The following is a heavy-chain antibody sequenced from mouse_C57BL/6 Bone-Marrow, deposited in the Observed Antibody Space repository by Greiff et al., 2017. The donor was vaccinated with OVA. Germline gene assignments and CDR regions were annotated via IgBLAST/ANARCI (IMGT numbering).Heavy chain of an antibody. CDR3: ASPTTVVAPFDY. CDR1: GYTFTSYG. V-gene: IGHV1-81*01. Sequence: VQLVESGAELARPGASVKLSCKASGYTFTSYGISWVKQRTGQGLEWIGEVYPRSGNTYYNEKFKGKATLTADKSSSTAYMELSSLTSKDSAVNFCASPTTVVAPFDYWGQGTTLTVSS. J-gene: IGHJ2*01. CDR2: VYPRSGNT. D-gene: IGHD1-1*01.